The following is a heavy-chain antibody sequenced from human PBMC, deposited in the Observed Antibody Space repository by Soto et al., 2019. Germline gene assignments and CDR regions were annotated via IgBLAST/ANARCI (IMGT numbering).Heavy chain of an antibody. CDR1: GYTFSGYS. CDR2: ISGYNGNT. D-gene: IGHD2-21*01. V-gene: IGHV1-18*04. J-gene: IGHJ6*02. CDR3: ARDVFCGGAPACPDMDV. Sequence: PSVKGSCKASGYTFSGYSITWVRQAPGQGLEWMGRISGYNGNTNYARTLRGRLTLTTDTSTSTAYMELRSLTSDDTAVYYCARDVFCGGAPACPDMDVWGQGTTVTVSS.